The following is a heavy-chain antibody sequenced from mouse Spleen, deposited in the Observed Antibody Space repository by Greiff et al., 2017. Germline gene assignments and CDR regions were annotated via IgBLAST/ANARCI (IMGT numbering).Heavy chain of an antibody. CDR3: ARQGDYGGFDY. CDR1: GFTFSDYY. J-gene: IGHJ2*01. Sequence: EVKLVESGGGLVQPGGSLKLSCATSGFTFSDYYMYWVRQTPEKRLEWVAYISNGGGSTYYPDTVKGRFTISRDNAKNTLYLQMSRLKSEDTAMYYCARQGDYGGFDYWGQGTTLTVSS. D-gene: IGHD1-1*01. V-gene: IGHV5-12*02. CDR2: ISNGGGST.